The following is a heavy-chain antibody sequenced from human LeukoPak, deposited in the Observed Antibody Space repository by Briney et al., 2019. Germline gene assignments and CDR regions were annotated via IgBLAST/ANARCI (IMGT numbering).Heavy chain of an antibody. J-gene: IGHJ4*02. CDR3: ARESPLGHYFDY. V-gene: IGHV4-61*02. D-gene: IGHD3-16*01. CDR2: IYTSGST. CDR1: GGSISSGSYY. Sequence: SETLSLTCTVSGGSISSGSYYWSWIRQPAGKGLEWIGRIYTSGSTNYNPSLKNRVTISVDTSKNQFSLKLSSVTAADTAVYYCARESPLGHYFDYWGQGTLVTVSS.